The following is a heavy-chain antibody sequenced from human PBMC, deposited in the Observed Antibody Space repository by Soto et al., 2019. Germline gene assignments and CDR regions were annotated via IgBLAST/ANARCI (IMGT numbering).Heavy chain of an antibody. CDR1: GFTFSNYA. V-gene: IGHV3-23*01. Sequence: GGSLRLSCAASGFTFSNYAMNWVRQAPGKGLEWVSAISGIGSSTYYADSVKGRFTISRDNSKNTLYLQMNSLRAEDTAVYYCANKPHDYGDYVGVPWGQGTLVTVSS. CDR3: ANKPHDYGDYVGVP. J-gene: IGHJ5*02. CDR2: ISGIGSST. D-gene: IGHD4-17*01.